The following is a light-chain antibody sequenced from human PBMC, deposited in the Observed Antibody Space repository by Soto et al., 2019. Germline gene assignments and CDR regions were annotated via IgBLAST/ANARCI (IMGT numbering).Light chain of an antibody. Sequence: QSALTQPASVSGSPGQSITISCTGTSSDVGGYNYVSWYQQHPGKAPKLMIYEVNYRPSGVSNRFSGSKSGHTASLTISGLQAEDEADYYCSSYTVTSTLVFGGGTKLTVL. V-gene: IGLV2-14*01. J-gene: IGLJ3*02. CDR3: SSYTVTSTLV. CDR2: EVN. CDR1: SSDVGGYNY.